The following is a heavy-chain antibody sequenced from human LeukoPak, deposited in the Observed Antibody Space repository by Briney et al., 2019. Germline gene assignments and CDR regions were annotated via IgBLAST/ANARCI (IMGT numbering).Heavy chain of an antibody. CDR2: IAYDGSNK. V-gene: IGHV3-30-3*01. D-gene: IGHD3-22*01. CDR1: GFTFSTYT. J-gene: IGHJ4*02. CDR3: ARPPSDSTGYYYRY. Sequence: GGSLSRSCAASGFTFSTYTMHWVRQAPGKGLEGVALIAYDGSNKYYADSVKGRFTISRDNSKNTVYLQMNSLRAEDTAVYYCARPPSDSTGYYYRYWGQGTLVTVSS.